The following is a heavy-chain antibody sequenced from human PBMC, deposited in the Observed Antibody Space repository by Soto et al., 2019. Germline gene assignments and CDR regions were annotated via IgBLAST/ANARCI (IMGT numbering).Heavy chain of an antibody. V-gene: IGHV1-3*01. CDR1: GYTFTSYA. J-gene: IGHJ5*02. D-gene: IGHD3-9*01. CDR2: INAGNGNT. CDR3: ARGFAPNYDILTGYYTLFSGWFDP. Sequence: ASVKVSCKASGYTFTSYAMHWVRQAPGQRLEWMGWINAGNGNTKYSQKFQGRVTITRDTSASTAYMELSNLRSEDTAVYYCARGFAPNYDILTGYYTLFSGWFDPWGQGTLVPVSS.